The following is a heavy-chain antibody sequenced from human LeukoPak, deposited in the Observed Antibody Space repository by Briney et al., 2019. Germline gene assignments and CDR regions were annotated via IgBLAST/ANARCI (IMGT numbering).Heavy chain of an antibody. CDR3: ARHEYSGSYYGLSWFDP. J-gene: IGHJ5*02. Sequence: PSETLSLTCTVSGGSISSSGYYWGWIRQPPGKGLEWFASIYYSGSTYYNPSLKSRVTISVDTSKNQLSLKLSSLTSADTAVYYCARHEYSGSYYGLSWFDPWGQGTLVTVSS. CDR2: IYYSGST. V-gene: IGHV4-39*01. CDR1: GGSISSSGYY. D-gene: IGHD1-26*01.